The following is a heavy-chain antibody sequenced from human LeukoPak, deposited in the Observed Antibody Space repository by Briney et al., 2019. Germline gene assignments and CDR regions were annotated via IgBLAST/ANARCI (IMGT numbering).Heavy chain of an antibody. CDR3: ARVSPRPRFDY. D-gene: IGHD1-14*01. Sequence: SQTMSLTCTISAASMNNLYWSWIRQPPRNWLEWIGYIYYSGSNNYNPSLNSRVTISVDTSKNQFSLKLSSVTAADTAVYYCARVSPRPRFDYWGHGTLVSVSS. V-gene: IGHV4-59*11. CDR1: AASMNNLY. J-gene: IGHJ4*01. CDR2: IYYSGSN.